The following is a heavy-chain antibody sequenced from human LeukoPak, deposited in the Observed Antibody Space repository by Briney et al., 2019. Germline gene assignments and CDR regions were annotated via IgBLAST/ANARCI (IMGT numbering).Heavy chain of an antibody. D-gene: IGHD3-22*01. CDR3: ATYNSRNAREFQS. J-gene: IGHJ1*01. V-gene: IGHV3-11*04. CDR1: GFSFSDFY. CDR2: ISNGGHHI. Sequence: GGSLRLSCAASGFSFSDFYMNWIRQAPGKGLEWVSYISNGGHHIYYADSVKGRFTISRDNVKKSLYLQMNSLRAEDTAVYYCATYNSRNAREFQSWGQGTLVTVSS.